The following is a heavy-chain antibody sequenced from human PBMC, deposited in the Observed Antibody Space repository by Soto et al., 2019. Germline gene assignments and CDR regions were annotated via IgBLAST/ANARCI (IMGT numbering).Heavy chain of an antibody. CDR1: GYTLTELS. CDR3: GTVRRIVGATIGLSFGY. CDR2: FDPEDGET. Sequence: ASVKVSCKVSGYTLTELSMHWVRQAPGKGLEWMGGFDPEDGETIYAQKFQGRVTMTEDTSTDTAYMELSSLRSEDTAVYYCGTVRRIVGATIGLSFGYWGQGTLVTVSS. D-gene: IGHD1-26*01. J-gene: IGHJ4*02. V-gene: IGHV1-24*01.